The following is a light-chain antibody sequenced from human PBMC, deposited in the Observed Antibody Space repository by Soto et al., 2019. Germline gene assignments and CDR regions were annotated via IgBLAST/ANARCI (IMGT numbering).Light chain of an antibody. Sequence: EIVLTQSPAILSLSPGDTATLSCRASQSVSNYLTWYQQKPGQAPRLLIYDTSNRATGIPARFSGSGSGTDFTLTISRLEPEDFAVYYCQQRSNWPLFGGGTKVEIK. V-gene: IGKV3-11*01. CDR3: QQRSNWPL. CDR2: DTS. J-gene: IGKJ4*01. CDR1: QSVSNY.